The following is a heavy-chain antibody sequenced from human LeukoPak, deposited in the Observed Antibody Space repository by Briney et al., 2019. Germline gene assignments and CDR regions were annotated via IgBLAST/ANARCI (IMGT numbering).Heavy chain of an antibody. V-gene: IGHV4-59*01. CDR2: LYYSGNT. D-gene: IGHD1-26*01. J-gene: IGHJ4*02. CDR3: ARGEYEDLVDN. Sequence: KSSETLSLTCTVSGGSISDYYWSWIRQSPVRGLEWIGYLYYSGNTNYNPSLKSRLTIPRDMAKNQFSLKLSSVTSADTAVYYCARGEYEDLVDNWGQGTLVTVSS. CDR1: GGSISDYY.